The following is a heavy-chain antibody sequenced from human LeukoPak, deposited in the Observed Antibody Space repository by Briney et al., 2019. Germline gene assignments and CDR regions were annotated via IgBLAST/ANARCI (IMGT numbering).Heavy chain of an antibody. CDR1: GFTFSSYA. Sequence: GGSLRLSCAASGFTFSSYAMHWVRQAPGKGLEWVAVISYDGSNKYYAGSVKGRFTISRDNSKNTLYLQMNSLRAEDTAVYYCARDYGDPEDYYGMDVWGQGTTVTVSS. D-gene: IGHD4-17*01. J-gene: IGHJ6*02. CDR3: ARDYGDPEDYYGMDV. V-gene: IGHV3-30-3*01. CDR2: ISYDGSNK.